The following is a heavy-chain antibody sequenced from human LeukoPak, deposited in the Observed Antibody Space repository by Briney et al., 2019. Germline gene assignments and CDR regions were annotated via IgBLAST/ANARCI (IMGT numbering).Heavy chain of an antibody. V-gene: IGHV3-53*01. CDR2: LASSSGGGT. D-gene: IGHD2-21*01. J-gene: IGHJ4*02. CDR3: AKDLSSDWRLFDS. CDR1: GFTVSSNY. Sequence: GGSLRLSCAASGFTVSSNYMSWVRQAPGKGLEWVSTLASSSGGGTYYADSVKGRFTISRDGSRNTLFLQMNSLRAEDTAVYYCAKDLSSDWRLFDSWGQGTLVTVSS.